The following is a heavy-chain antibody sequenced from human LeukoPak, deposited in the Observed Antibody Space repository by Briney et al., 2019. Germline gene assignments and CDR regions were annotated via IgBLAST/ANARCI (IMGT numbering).Heavy chain of an antibody. D-gene: IGHD3-22*01. CDR3: ARVSPDYDSSGYSLDY. V-gene: IGHV4-4*07. CDR2: IYTSGST. CDR1: GGSISSYY. Sequence: SETLSLTCTVSGGSISSYYWSWIRQPAGKGLEWIGRIYTSGSTNYNPSLKSRVTMSVETSKDQFSLKLSSVTAADTAVYYCARVSPDYDSSGYSLDYWGQGTLVTVSS. J-gene: IGHJ4*02.